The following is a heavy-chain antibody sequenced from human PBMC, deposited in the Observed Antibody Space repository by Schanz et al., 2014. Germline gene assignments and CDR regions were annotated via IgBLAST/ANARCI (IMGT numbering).Heavy chain of an antibody. J-gene: IGHJ3*02. CDR1: GLIFSNYV. CDR3: AKGRVGELSDFDI. D-gene: IGHD3-10*01. CDR2: IGASGGT. V-gene: IGHV3-23*01. Sequence: EVQLLESGGGLVQPGGSLKLSCAASGLIFSNYVMSWVRQAPGKGLEWVSTIGASGGTNYAESGRGRFTIARDNSKNTLQLQRNRLRAEDTAVCYCAKGRVGELSDFDIWGQGTMVTVSS.